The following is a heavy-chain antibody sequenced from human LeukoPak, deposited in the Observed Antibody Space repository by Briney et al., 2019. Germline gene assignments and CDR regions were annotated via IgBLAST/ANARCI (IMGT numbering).Heavy chain of an antibody. V-gene: IGHV3-23*01. J-gene: IGHJ4*02. Sequence: GGSLRLSCAASGFIFSNYAMSWVRQVPGKGLEWVSAISGRDDSTYYADSVKGRFTISRDTSKNTLYLQMNSLRAEDTAVYYCAKWGDYDVLTGYYDSDYWGQGTLVTVSS. D-gene: IGHD3-9*01. CDR3: AKWGDYDVLTGYYDSDY. CDR1: GFIFSNYA. CDR2: ISGRDDST.